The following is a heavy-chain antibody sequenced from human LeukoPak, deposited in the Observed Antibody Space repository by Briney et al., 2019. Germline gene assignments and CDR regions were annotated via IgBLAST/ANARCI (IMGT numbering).Heavy chain of an antibody. CDR2: ISAYNGNT. J-gene: IGHJ4*02. D-gene: IGHD5-12*01. Sequence: ASVKVSCKASGYTFTSYGISWVRQAPGQGLEWMGWISAYNGNTNYAQRVQGRVAMTTDTSTSTAYMELRSLRSDDTAVYYCARERASGYDFDYWGQGTLVTVSS. V-gene: IGHV1-18*01. CDR1: GYTFTSYG. CDR3: ARERASGYDFDY.